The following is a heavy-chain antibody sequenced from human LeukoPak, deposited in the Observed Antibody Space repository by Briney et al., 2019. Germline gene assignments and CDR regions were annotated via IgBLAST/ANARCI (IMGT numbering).Heavy chain of an antibody. J-gene: IGHJ3*02. D-gene: IGHD3-10*01. CDR3: AREDMLLWFGETGAFDI. V-gene: IGHV1-69*13. CDR1: GGTFSSYA. Sequence: SVKVSCKASGGTFSSYAISWVRQAPGQGLEWMGGIIPIFGTANYAQKFQGRVTITADESTSTAYMELSSLRSEDTAVYYCAREDMLLWFGETGAFDIWGQGTMVTVSS. CDR2: IIPIFGTA.